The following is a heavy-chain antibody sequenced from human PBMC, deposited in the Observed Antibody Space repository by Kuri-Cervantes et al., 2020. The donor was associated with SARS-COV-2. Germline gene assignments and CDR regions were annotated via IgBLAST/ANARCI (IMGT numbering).Heavy chain of an antibody. J-gene: IGHJ4*02. V-gene: IGHV3-30*04. CDR3: ARDPYYYGDYPDY. CDR1: GFTFSSYA. D-gene: IGHD3-16*01. Sequence: GGSLRLSCAASGFTFSSYAMNWVRQAPGKGLEWVAVISYDGSKKYYAESVKGRFTFSRDNSKNTMYLQMNSLRAEDTAVYYCARDPYYYGDYPDYWGQGTLVTVSS. CDR2: ISYDGSKK.